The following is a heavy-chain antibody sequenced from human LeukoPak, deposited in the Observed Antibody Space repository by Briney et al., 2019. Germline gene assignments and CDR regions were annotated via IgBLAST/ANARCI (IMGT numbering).Heavy chain of an antibody. CDR1: GGTFSSYA. J-gene: IGHJ3*02. D-gene: IGHD5-24*01. Sequence: SAKVSCKASGGTFSSYAISWVRQAPGQGLEWMGGIIPIFGTANYAQKFQGRATITADKSTSTAYMELSSLRSEDTAVYYCARGEPRWLQLRRDAFDIWGQGTMVTVSS. CDR2: IIPIFGTA. CDR3: ARGEPRWLQLRRDAFDI. V-gene: IGHV1-69*06.